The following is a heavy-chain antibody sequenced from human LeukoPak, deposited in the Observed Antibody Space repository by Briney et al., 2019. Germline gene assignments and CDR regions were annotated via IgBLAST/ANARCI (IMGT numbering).Heavy chain of an antibody. Sequence: SETLSLTCAVSGYSISSGYYWGWIRQPPGKGLEWIGSIYHSGSTYYNPSLKSRVTIPVDTSKNQFSLKLSSVTAADTAVYYCARQPRYCSSISCYRIDYWGQGTLVTVSS. V-gene: IGHV4-38-2*01. CDR3: ARQPRYCSSISCYRIDY. D-gene: IGHD2-2*01. J-gene: IGHJ4*02. CDR2: IYHSGST. CDR1: GYSISSGYY.